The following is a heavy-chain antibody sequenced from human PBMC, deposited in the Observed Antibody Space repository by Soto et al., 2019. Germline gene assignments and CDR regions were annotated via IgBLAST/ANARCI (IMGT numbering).Heavy chain of an antibody. CDR1: GFTFSNYA. V-gene: IGHV3-30-3*01. Sequence: GSLRLSCAASGFTFSNYAMHWVRQAPGKGLEWVAVISYEGTNKYYAHSVKGQFTISRDNSKNTLYLQLNSLRAEDTAVYYCARDSLTYSNSHYNFGYWGPGTLVTVSS. J-gene: IGHJ4*02. D-gene: IGHD4-4*01. CDR3: ARDSLTYSNSHYNFGY. CDR2: ISYEGTNK.